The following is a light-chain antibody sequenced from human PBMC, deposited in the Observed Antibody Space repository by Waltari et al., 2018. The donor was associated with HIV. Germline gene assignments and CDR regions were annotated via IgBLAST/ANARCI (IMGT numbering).Light chain of an antibody. CDR2: GVS. J-gene: IGKJ2*01. CDR1: QSVSSSY. CDR3: QQYGTSPRYT. Sequence: EVVLTQSPGTLSLSPGERATLSCRASQSVSSSYLAWYQQKPGQAPRLLSYGVSSRATGIPDRFSGSGSGTDFTLTISRLEPEDFAVYYCQQYGTSPRYTFGQGTKLEIK. V-gene: IGKV3-20*01.